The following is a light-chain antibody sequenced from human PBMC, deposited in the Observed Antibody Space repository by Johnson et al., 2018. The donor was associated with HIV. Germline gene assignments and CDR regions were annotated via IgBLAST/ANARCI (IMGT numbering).Light chain of an antibody. CDR2: DNN. V-gene: IGLV1-51*01. CDR3: GTWDSSLSAGV. J-gene: IGLJ1*01. Sequence: QSVLTQPPSVSAAPGQKVTISCSGSTSNIGNNYVSWYQQFPGTAPKLLIYDNNKRPSGIPDRFSGSKSGTSATLGITGLQTGDAADYYCGTWDSSLSAGVFGTGAKVTVL. CDR1: TSNIGNNY.